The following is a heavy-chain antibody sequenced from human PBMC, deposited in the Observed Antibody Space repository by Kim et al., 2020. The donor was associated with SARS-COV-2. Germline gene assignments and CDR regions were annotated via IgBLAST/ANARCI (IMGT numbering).Heavy chain of an antibody. J-gene: IGHJ4*02. CDR3: ARGGGWGGYHNYFDY. D-gene: IGHD1-26*01. V-gene: IGHV4-59*01. Sequence: SETLSLTCAVSGGSISSNYWSWIRQPPGKGLEWIGFIYYSGSTNYNPSLKSRVIISVDTSKNQFSLRLSSVTAADTAVYYCARGGGWGGYHNYFDYRGQG. CDR2: IYYSGST. CDR1: GGSISSNY.